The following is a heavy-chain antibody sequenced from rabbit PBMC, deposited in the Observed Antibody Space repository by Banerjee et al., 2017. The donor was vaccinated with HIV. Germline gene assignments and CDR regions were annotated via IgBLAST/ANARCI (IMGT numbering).Heavy chain of an antibody. J-gene: IGHJ3*01. CDR3: ATTKNGDYVGFFDF. D-gene: IGHD2-1*01. Sequence: QEQLEESGGGLVKPEGSLTLTCKASGFDFSTNPMCWVRQAPGKGLEWIACIYNGGDKSYYANWAKGRFTISKTSSTTVTLQMTSLTAADTATYFCATTKNGDYVGFFDFRGQGTLVTVS. V-gene: IGHV1S45*01. CDR2: IYNGGDKS. CDR1: GFDFSTNP.